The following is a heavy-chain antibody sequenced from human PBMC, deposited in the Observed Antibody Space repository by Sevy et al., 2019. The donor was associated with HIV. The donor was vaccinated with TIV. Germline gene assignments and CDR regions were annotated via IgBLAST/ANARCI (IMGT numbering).Heavy chain of an antibody. Sequence: GGSLRLSCAASGFTFSSYSMNWVRQAPGKGLEWVSSISSSSSYIYYADSVKGRFTISRDNAKNSLYLQMNSLRAEDTAVYYCARDRALESDRSGSTTTFQHWGQGTLVTVSS. CDR3: ARDRALESDRSGSTTTFQH. D-gene: IGHD3-10*01. J-gene: IGHJ1*01. CDR1: GFTFSSYS. CDR2: ISSSSSYI. V-gene: IGHV3-21*01.